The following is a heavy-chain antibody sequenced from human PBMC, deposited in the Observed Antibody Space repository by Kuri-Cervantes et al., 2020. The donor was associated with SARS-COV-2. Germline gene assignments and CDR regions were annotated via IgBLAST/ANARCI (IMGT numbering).Heavy chain of an antibody. CDR1: GYSSSSGYY. CDR2: IYHSGST. Sequence: SETLAVRCAVSGYSSSSGYYWGWIRQPPGKGLEWIGSIYHSGSTYYNPSLKSRVTISVDTSKNQFSLKLSSVTAADTAVYYCARRGYSNLLDYWGQGTLVTVSS. J-gene: IGHJ4*02. CDR3: ARRGYSNLLDY. D-gene: IGHD4-11*01. V-gene: IGHV4-38-2*01.